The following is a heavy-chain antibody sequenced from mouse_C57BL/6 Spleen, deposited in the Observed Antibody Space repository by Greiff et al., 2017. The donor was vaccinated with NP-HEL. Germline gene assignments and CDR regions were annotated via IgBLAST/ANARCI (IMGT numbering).Heavy chain of an antibody. J-gene: IGHJ1*03. CDR2: FYPGSGSI. Sequence: VQLVESGAELVKPGASVKLSCKASGYTFTEYTIHWVKQRSGQGLEWIGWFYPGSGSIKYNEKFKDKATLTADKSSSTVYMELSRLTSEDSAVYFCARHAAVDYYGSSYGYFDVWGTGTTVTVSS. D-gene: IGHD1-1*01. CDR1: GYTFTEYT. CDR3: ARHAAVDYYGSSYGYFDV. V-gene: IGHV1-62-2*01.